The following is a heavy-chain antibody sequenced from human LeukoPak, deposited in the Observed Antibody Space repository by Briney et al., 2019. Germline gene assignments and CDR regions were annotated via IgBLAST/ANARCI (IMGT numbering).Heavy chain of an antibody. V-gene: IGHV3-23*01. J-gene: IGHJ4*02. Sequence: GGSLRLSCAASGLNFSSYAMSWVRQATGKGREWVSALSGSGGSKYYADSVKCRFTISRDNSKNTLYLQMNSLRAEDTAVYYCAKDGDYGDMVTYFDYWGQGTLVTVSS. CDR1: GLNFSSYA. D-gene: IGHD4-17*01. CDR3: AKDGDYGDMVTYFDY. CDR2: LSGSGGSK.